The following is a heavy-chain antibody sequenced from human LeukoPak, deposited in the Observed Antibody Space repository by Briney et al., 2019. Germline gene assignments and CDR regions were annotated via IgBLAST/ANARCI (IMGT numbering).Heavy chain of an antibody. CDR2: TRFDGSIK. D-gene: IGHD1-1*01. CDR3: ARWGGTRQNYFDY. Sequence: PGRSLRLSCAVSGCISSDYGFHWVRQAPGKGLEWVAVTRFDGSIKQYADSVKGRFTISRDDSKNTLYLQMNFLKSEDTAVYYCARWGGTRQNYFDYWGQGTLVTVSS. V-gene: IGHV3-33*01. CDR1: GCISSDYG. J-gene: IGHJ4*02.